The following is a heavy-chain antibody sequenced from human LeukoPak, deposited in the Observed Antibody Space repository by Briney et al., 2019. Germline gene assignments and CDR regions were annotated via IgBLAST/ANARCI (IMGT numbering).Heavy chain of an antibody. Sequence: GGSLRLSCAASGFTFSSYWMHWVRQAPEKGLEWVSTSGSGGGTYYADSVKGRFTISRDDSKNTLYLQMNSLRAEDTAVYYCVKDLGRYRNNCFDYWGQGTLVTVSS. CDR2: SGSGGGT. CDR3: VKDLGRYRNNCFDY. V-gene: IGHV3-23*01. CDR1: GFTFSSYW. J-gene: IGHJ4*02. D-gene: IGHD1-26*01.